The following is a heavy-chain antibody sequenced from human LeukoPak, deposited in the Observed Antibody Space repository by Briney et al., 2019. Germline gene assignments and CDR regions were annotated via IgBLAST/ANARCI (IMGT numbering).Heavy chain of an antibody. D-gene: IGHD2-8*01. CDR3: ARAKRNGVCYHYDY. Sequence: SETLSLTCAVYGGSFSGYDWSWIRQPPGKGLEWIGEINHSASTNYNPSLKSRVTISVDTSKNQFSLKLSSVTAADTAVYYCARAKRNGVCYHYDYWGQGTLVTVSS. CDR1: GGSFSGYD. V-gene: IGHV4-34*01. CDR2: INHSAST. J-gene: IGHJ4*02.